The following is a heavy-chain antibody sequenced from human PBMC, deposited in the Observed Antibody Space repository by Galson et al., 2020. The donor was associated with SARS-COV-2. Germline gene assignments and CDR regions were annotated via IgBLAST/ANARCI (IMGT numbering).Heavy chain of an antibody. CDR1: GSSFSIYG. CDR2: IRYDGTNK. D-gene: IGHD6-19*01. CDR3: AREGAGKCESAGWFFEL. Sequence: GESLKISCAASGSSFSIYGMHWVRQAPGKGLEWVTFIRYDGTNKSYADSVRDRFTISRDYSKNTLYLQMNSLRTEDTAVYYCAREGAGKCESAGWFFELWGRGTRVTVS. V-gene: IGHV3-30*02. J-gene: IGHJ2*01.